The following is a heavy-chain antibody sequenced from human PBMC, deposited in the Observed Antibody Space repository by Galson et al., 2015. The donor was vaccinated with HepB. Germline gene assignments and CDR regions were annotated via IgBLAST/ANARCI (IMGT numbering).Heavy chain of an antibody. Sequence: CAISGDSVSSNYVTWNWIRQSPSRGLEWLGRTYYRSKWNNDYAVSVKSRIIINPDTSKSQFSLQLNSVSPEDTAMYYCARATGGTFDYWGQGTLVTVSS. D-gene: IGHD1-26*01. CDR2: TYYRSKWNN. CDR3: ARATGGTFDY. J-gene: IGHJ4*02. V-gene: IGHV6-1*01. CDR1: GDSVSSNYVT.